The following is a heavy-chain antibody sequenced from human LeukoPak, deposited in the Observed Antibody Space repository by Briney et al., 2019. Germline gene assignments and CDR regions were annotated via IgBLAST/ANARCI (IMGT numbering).Heavy chain of an antibody. Sequence: GGSLRLSCGASGFPFSGYWMSWVRQAPGKGLEWVANIHKDGSAKRYVDSVKGRFTISRDNAKSSLYLQMNSLRDEDTAVYYCTRDRGFGADDYWGQGSLVSLPS. D-gene: IGHD3-10*01. J-gene: IGHJ4*02. CDR1: GFPFSGYW. V-gene: IGHV3-7*01. CDR3: TRDRGFGADDY. CDR2: IHKDGSAK.